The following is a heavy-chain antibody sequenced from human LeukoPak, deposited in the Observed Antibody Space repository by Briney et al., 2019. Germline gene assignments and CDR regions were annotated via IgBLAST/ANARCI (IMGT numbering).Heavy chain of an antibody. J-gene: IGHJ4*02. CDR1: GFTFSSFA. V-gene: IGHV3-48*04. Sequence: GGSLRLSCAASGFTFSSFAMNWVRQAPGKGLEWVSYISTSSNTIHYADSVKGRFTISRDNAKNSPYLQMNSLRADDTAVYYCATMTCSGGSCPIGYWGQGTLVTVSS. CDR3: ATMTCSGGSCPIGY. CDR2: ISTSSNTI. D-gene: IGHD2-15*01.